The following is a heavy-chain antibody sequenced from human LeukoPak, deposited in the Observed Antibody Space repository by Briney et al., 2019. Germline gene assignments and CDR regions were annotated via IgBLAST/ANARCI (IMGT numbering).Heavy chain of an antibody. V-gene: IGHV3-21*01. D-gene: IGHD2-15*01. J-gene: IGHJ4*02. CDR3: ARGPSCSSVSCYTTGLFDY. CDR1: GFTFSIYS. CDR2: ISSSSSSI. Sequence: MSGGSLRLSCTASGFTFSIYSMNWVRQAPGKGLEWVSSISSSSSSIYYVDSLKGQFTISRDNAKNSLYLQMNNLRAEDTAVYYCARGPSCSSVSCYTTGLFDYWGRGTLVTVSS.